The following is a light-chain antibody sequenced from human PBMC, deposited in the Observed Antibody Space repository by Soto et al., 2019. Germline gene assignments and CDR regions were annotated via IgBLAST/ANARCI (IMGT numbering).Light chain of an antibody. CDR1: SGHSSYA. V-gene: IGLV4-69*01. J-gene: IGLJ3*02. Sequence: QLVLTQSPSASASLGASVKFTCTLSSGHSSYAIAWHQQQPEKGPRYLMKLNSDGSHSKGDGIPDRFSGSSSGAERYPTISSLQSEDEADYYCQTWGTGIWVFGGGTKLTVL. CDR3: QTWGTGIWV. CDR2: LNSDGSH.